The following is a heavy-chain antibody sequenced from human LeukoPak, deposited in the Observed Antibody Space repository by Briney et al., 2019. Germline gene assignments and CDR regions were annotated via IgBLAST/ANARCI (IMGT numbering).Heavy chain of an antibody. Sequence: KPGGSLRLSCAASGFTFSSYAMSWVRQAPGKGLEWVSAISGSGGSTYYADSVKGRFTISRDNSKNTLYLRMNSLRAEDTAVYYCVKVSSNYYGSGSYQTLDYWGQGTLVTVSS. CDR3: VKVSSNYYGSGSYQTLDY. CDR1: GFTFSSYA. V-gene: IGHV3-23*01. J-gene: IGHJ4*02. CDR2: ISGSGGST. D-gene: IGHD3-10*01.